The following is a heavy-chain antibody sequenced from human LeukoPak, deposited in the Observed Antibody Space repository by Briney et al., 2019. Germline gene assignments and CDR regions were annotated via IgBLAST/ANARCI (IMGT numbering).Heavy chain of an antibody. CDR2: INPSGGST. Sequence: ASVKVSCKASGYTFTSYYMHWVRQAPGQGLEWMGIINPSGGSTSYAQKFQGRVTMTRDMSTSTVYMELSSLRSEDTAVYYCARGPDILTGYYIRYYYYMDVWGKGTTVTVSS. D-gene: IGHD3-9*01. J-gene: IGHJ6*03. CDR1: GYTFTSYY. V-gene: IGHV1-46*01. CDR3: ARGPDILTGYYIRYYYYMDV.